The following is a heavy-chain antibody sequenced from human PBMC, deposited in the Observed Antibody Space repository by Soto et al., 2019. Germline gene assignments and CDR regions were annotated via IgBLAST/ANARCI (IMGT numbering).Heavy chain of an antibody. CDR3: ATKPKYCSSTSCLATDYYYYGMDV. CDR2: IIPIFGTA. D-gene: IGHD2-2*01. V-gene: IGHV1-69*13. J-gene: IGHJ6*02. CDR1: GGTFSSYA. Sequence: GASVKVSCKASGGTFSSYAISWVRQAPGQGLEWMGGIIPIFGTANYAQKFQGRVTITADESTSTAYMELSSLRSEDTAVYYCATKPKYCSSTSCLATDYYYYGMDVWGQGTTVTV.